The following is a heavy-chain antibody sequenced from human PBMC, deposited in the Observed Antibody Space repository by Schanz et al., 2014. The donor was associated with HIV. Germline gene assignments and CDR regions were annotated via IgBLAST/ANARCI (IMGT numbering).Heavy chain of an antibody. V-gene: IGHV3-23*01. CDR2: ISISGETT. CDR1: GFRFSSHA. D-gene: IGHD3-10*01. CDR3: AKVSDNYGSGLDY. J-gene: IGHJ4*02. Sequence: EVQVLESGGGLVQPGESLRLSCAVSGFRFSSHAMTWVRQAPGKGLEWVSGISISGETTYYADSVKGRFTISRDNSKNTLYLQMNSLRVEDTAVYYCAKVSDNYGSGLDYWGQGTLVTVS.